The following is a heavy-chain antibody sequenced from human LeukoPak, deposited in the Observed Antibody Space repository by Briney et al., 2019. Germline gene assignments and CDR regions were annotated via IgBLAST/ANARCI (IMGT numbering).Heavy chain of an antibody. D-gene: IGHD6-19*01. Sequence: SETLSLTCTVSGGSISSSSYYWGWIRQPPGKGLEWIGSIYYSGSTFYKPSLKSRVTISVDTSKNQFSLKLSSVTAADTAVYYCARAVAARINNWFDPWGQGTLVTVSS. CDR1: GGSISSSSYY. V-gene: IGHV4-39*01. J-gene: IGHJ5*02. CDR3: ARAVAARINNWFDP. CDR2: IYYSGST.